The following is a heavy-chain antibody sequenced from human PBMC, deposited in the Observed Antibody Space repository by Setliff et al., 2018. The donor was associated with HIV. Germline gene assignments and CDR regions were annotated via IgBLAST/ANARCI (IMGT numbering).Heavy chain of an antibody. CDR1: GGSISSYY. Sequence: SETLSLTCTVSGGSISSYYWSWIRQPAGKGLEWIGRIYASGSTNYNPSLKSRVTVSVDTSKNQFSLKLGSVTAADTAVYYCARGPYYYDSSGYYSTLGYYYYYMDVWGKGTTVTVSS. D-gene: IGHD3-22*01. CDR2: IYASGST. J-gene: IGHJ6*03. CDR3: ARGPYYYDSSGYYSTLGYYYYYMDV. V-gene: IGHV4-4*07.